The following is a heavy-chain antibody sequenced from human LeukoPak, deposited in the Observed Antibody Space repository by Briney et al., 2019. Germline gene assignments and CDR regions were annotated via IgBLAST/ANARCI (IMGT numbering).Heavy chain of an antibody. CDR3: ARGERRDGYSDY. J-gene: IGHJ4*02. Sequence: GASVKVSCKASGYTFTSYDINWVRQATGQGLEWMGWMNPNSGNTGYAQKFQGRVTMTRNISISTAYMELSSLRSEDTAVYYCARGERRDGYSDYWGQGTLVTVSS. V-gene: IGHV1-8*01. CDR1: GYTFTSYD. CDR2: MNPNSGNT. D-gene: IGHD5-24*01.